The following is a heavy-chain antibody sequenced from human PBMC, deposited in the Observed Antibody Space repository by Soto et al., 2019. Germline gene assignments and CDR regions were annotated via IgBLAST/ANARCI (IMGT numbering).Heavy chain of an antibody. D-gene: IGHD2-15*01. Sequence: GGSLRLSCAASGFTFSSYAMSWVRQAPGKGLEWVSAISGSGGSTYYADSVKGRFTISRDNSKNTLYLQMNSLRAEDTAVYYCANPMGYSGRPNWFDPWGQGTLVTVSS. J-gene: IGHJ5*02. V-gene: IGHV3-23*01. CDR3: ANPMGYSGRPNWFDP. CDR2: ISGSGGST. CDR1: GFTFSSYA.